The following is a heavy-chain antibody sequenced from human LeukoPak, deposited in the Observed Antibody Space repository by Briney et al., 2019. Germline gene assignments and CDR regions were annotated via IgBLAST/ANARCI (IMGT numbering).Heavy chain of an antibody. D-gene: IGHD2-2*01. J-gene: IGHJ4*02. CDR2: INHSGRT. V-gene: IGHV4-34*01. CDR3: ARGRGCSSTSCYSDFDY. CDR1: GGSFSGYY. Sequence: SETLSLTCAVYGGSFSGYYWSWIRQPPGKGLEWIGEINHSGRTNYNPSLKSRVTISVDTSKNQFSLKLSSVTAADTAVYYCARGRGCSSTSCYSDFDYWGQGTLVTVSS.